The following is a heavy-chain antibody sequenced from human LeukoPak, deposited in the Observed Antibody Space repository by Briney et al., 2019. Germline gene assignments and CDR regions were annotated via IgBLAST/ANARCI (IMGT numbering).Heavy chain of an antibody. Sequence: GGSLRLSCAASGFTFSSYAMSWVRQAPGKGLEWVSAISGSGGSTYYADSVKGRFTISRDNSKNTLYLQMNSLRAEDTAVYYCAKVRGSYDSSGYYPSYYFDYWGQGTLVTVSS. CDR2: ISGSGGST. V-gene: IGHV3-23*01. J-gene: IGHJ4*02. CDR1: GFTFSSYA. CDR3: AKVRGSYDSSGYYPSYYFDY. D-gene: IGHD3-22*01.